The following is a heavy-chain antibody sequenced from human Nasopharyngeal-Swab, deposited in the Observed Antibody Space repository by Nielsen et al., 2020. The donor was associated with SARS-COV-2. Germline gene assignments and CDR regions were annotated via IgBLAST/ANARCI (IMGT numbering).Heavy chain of an antibody. V-gene: IGHV4-34*01. J-gene: IGHJ6*02. CDR1: RGSFSGYY. CDR3: PRVSTMVRGVIRCHYYYGMDV. D-gene: IGHD3-10*01. CDR2: INHSGST. Sequence: SQTFSLTCAVYRGSFSGYYWGLIRQPPGKGLEWIGEINHSGSTNYNASLKSRVTIPVDTSKNQFSLKLSSVTAADTAVYYCPRVSTMVRGVIRCHYYYGMDVWGQGTTVTVSS.